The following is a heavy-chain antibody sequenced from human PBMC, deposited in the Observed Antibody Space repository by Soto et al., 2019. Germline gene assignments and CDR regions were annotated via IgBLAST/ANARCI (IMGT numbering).Heavy chain of an antibody. J-gene: IGHJ3*02. CDR1: GGSISSGGYY. D-gene: IGHD6-19*01. V-gene: IGHV4-31*03. Sequence: QVQLQESGPGLVKPSQTLSLTCTVSGGSISSGGYYWSWIRQHPGKGLEWIGYIYYSGSTYYNPTLKSRVTISVDTSKNQFSLKLSSVTAADTAVYYCARWYSSGWSGAFDIWGQGTMVTVSS. CDR2: IYYSGST. CDR3: ARWYSSGWSGAFDI.